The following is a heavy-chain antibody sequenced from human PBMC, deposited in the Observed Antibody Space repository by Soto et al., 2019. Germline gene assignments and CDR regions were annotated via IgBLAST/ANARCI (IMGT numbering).Heavy chain of an antibody. D-gene: IGHD4-4*01. J-gene: IGHJ6*02. V-gene: IGHV1-3*01. CDR2: INAGNGNT. Sequence: ASVKGSCKASGDTFTSYAINWVRQAPGQRLELMGWINAGNGNTKYSQKFQGRVTITRDTSASTAYMELSSLRSEDTAVYYCARGTSTVTKHYYYYGMDVWGQGTTVTVYS. CDR1: GDTFTSYA. CDR3: ARGTSTVTKHYYYYGMDV.